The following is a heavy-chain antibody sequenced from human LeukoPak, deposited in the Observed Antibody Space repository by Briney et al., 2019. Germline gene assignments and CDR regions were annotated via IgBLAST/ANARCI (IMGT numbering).Heavy chain of an antibody. CDR2: IGIDSGNT. J-gene: IGHJ4*02. CDR1: GFTFSDYS. V-gene: IGHV3-48*01. Sequence: GGSLRLSCVASGFTFSDYSMNWVRQAPGKGLEWISYIGIDSGNTNYADSVKGRFTISGDKAKNSLYLQMNSLRVEDTAVYYCARDYKCAFDNWGQGTLVTVSS. CDR3: ARDYKCAFDN. D-gene: IGHD1-1*01.